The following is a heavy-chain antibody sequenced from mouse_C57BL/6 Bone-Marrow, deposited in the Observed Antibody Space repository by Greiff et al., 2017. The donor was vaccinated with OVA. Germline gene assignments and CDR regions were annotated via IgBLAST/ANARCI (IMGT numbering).Heavy chain of an antibody. CDR2: IYYSGTI. Sequence: EVKLVESGPGLVKPSQTVFLTCTVTGISITTGNYRWSWIRQFPGNKLEWIGYIYYSGTITYNPSLTSRTTITRDTPKNQFFLEMNSLTAEDTATYYCARDGPFYYGYDGWYFDVWGTGTTVTVSS. V-gene: IGHV3-5*01. CDR3: ARDGPFYYGYDGWYFDV. CDR1: GISITTGNYR. J-gene: IGHJ1*03. D-gene: IGHD2-2*01.